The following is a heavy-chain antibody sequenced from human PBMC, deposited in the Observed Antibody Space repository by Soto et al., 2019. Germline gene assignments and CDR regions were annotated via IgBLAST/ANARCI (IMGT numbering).Heavy chain of an antibody. J-gene: IGHJ5*02. CDR2: ISSNGGTT. D-gene: IGHD3-22*01. V-gene: IGHV3-64*01. CDR1: GFTFSSYT. Sequence: PGGSLRLSCAASGFTFSSYTMFWVRQAPGKGLEYVSVISSNGGTTHFANAVKGRFTISRDNSENTVYLQMGSLRPDDMAVYYCARNAYESSGYLIPEHNWLDPWGQGT. CDR3: ARNAYESSGYLIPEHNWLDP.